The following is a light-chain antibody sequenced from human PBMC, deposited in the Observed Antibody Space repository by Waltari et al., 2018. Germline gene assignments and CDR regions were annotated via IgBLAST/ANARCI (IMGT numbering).Light chain of an antibody. CDR1: NPNIVNNP. CDR2: DNG. Sequence: QSVLTQPPSVSPAPGQGVTISCSGGNPNIVNNPVSWYQHPPGTAPKPLIYDNGKRPSHIPDRMSAATSGPSATLVITGLQTGDEADYYCGALDSSLSVPLFGGGTKLTV. J-gene: IGLJ2*01. CDR3: GALDSSLSVPL. V-gene: IGLV1-51*01.